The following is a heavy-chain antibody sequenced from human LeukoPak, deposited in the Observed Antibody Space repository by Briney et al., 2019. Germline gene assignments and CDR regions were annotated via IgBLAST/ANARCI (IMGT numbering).Heavy chain of an antibody. Sequence: GASVKVSCKAFGGSFSSEAISWLRQAPGQGLEWMGGIIPIFGTANYAQKFQGRVTITTDESTSTAYMEVSSLRSEDTAVYYCGRKAGDCRGGSCYSIDYWGQGTLATVSS. D-gene: IGHD2-15*01. CDR3: GRKAGDCRGGSCYSIDY. CDR2: IIPIFGTA. V-gene: IGHV1-69*05. CDR1: GGSFSSEA. J-gene: IGHJ4*02.